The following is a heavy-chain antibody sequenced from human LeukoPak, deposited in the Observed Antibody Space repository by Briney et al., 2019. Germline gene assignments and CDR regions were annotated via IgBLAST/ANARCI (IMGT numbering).Heavy chain of an antibody. D-gene: IGHD6-19*01. V-gene: IGHV3-30*04. CDR2: ISDDGSNK. CDR1: GFTSSNYA. Sequence: GGSLRLSCAASGFTSSNYAMHWVRQAPGKGLEWVAIISDDGSNKYYADSVKGRFTISRDNSKSTLYLQMNSLRAEDTAVFYCARDPDSSGWYRFDYWGQGTLVTVSS. CDR3: ARDPDSSGWYRFDY. J-gene: IGHJ4*02.